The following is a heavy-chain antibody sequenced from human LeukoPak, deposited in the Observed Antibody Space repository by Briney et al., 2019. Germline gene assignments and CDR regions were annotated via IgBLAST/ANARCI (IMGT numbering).Heavy chain of an antibody. V-gene: IGHV1-18*01. Sequence: ASVKVSCKASGYTFTSYAISWVRQAPGQGLEWMGWISAYNGNTNYAQKLQGRVTMTTDTSTSTAYMELRSLRSDDTAVYYCARAPAARYNHWFDPWGQGTLVTVSS. J-gene: IGHJ5*02. D-gene: IGHD2-2*01. CDR2: ISAYNGNT. CDR3: ARAPAARYNHWFDP. CDR1: GYTFTSYA.